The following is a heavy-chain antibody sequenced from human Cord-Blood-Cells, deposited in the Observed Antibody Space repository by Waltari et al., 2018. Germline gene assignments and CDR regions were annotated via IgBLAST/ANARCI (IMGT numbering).Heavy chain of an antibody. CDR3: ASLGCSSTSCYDY. J-gene: IGHJ4*02. CDR1: GGSIRSYY. V-gene: IGHV4-59*01. CDR2: IYYSGST. Sequence: QVQLQESGPGLVKPSETLSLTCTVSGGSIRSYYCTWIRQPPGKGLEWIGYIYYSGSTNYNPTLKSRVTISVDTSKNQFSLKLSSVTAADTAVYYCASLGCSSTSCYDYWGQGTLVTVSS. D-gene: IGHD2-2*01.